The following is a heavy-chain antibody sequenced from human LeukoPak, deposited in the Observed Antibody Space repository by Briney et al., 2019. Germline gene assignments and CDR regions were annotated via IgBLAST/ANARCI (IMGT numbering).Heavy chain of an antibody. V-gene: IGHV3-74*01. CDR3: ARGGYYGSGRYYFDS. CDR1: GFTFSSYW. D-gene: IGHD3-3*01. CDR2: FKSDGINT. Sequence: GGSLRLSCAASGFTFSSYWMNWVRQAPGKGLVWVSRFKSDGINTNYADSVKGRFTISRDNAKNTLNLQMNSLRAEDTAVYDCARGGYYGSGRYYFDSWGQGTMVTVSS. J-gene: IGHJ4*02.